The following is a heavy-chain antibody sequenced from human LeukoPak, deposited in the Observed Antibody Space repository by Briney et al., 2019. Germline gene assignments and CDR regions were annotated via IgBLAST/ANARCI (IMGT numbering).Heavy chain of an antibody. V-gene: IGHV1-69*05. CDR3: ASRYYYDSSEDI. CDR2: IIPIFGTA. D-gene: IGHD3-22*01. Sequence: SVKVSCKASGGTFSSYAISWVRQAPGQGLEWMGRIIPIFGTANYAQKFQGRVTITTDESTSTAHMELSSLRSEDTAVYYWASRYYYDSSEDIWGQGTMVTVSS. J-gene: IGHJ3*02. CDR1: GGTFSSYA.